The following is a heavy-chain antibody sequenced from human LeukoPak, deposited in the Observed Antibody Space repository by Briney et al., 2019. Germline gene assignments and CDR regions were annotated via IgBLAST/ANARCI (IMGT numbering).Heavy chain of an antibody. V-gene: IGHV3-30*18. CDR1: GFTFSSYG. Sequence: GGSLRLSCAASGFTFSSYGMHWVRQAPGKGLEWVAVISYDGSNKYYADSVKGRFTISRDNSKNTLYLQMNSLRAEDTAVYYCAKDGVGGRLRGYYFDYWGQGTLVTVSS. J-gene: IGHJ4*02. CDR3: AKDGVGGRLRGYYFDY. CDR2: ISYDGSNK. D-gene: IGHD1-26*01.